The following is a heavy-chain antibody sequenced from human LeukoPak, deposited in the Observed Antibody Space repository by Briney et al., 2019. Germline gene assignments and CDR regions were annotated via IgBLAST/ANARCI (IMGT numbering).Heavy chain of an antibody. J-gene: IGHJ4*02. V-gene: IGHV1-2*02. D-gene: IGHD3-9*01. Sequence: ASVKVSCKASGYTFTGYYMHWVRQAPGQGLEWMGWINPNSGGTNYAQKFQGRVAMTRGTSISTAYMELSRLRSDDTAVYYCARVYYDILTGYYTDPNFDYWGQGTLVTVSS. CDR2: INPNSGGT. CDR3: ARVYYDILTGYYTDPNFDY. CDR1: GYTFTGYY.